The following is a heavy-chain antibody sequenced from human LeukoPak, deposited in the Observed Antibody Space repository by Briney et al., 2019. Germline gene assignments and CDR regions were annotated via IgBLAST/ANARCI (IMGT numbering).Heavy chain of an antibody. CDR2: ISGSGGST. J-gene: IGHJ4*02. V-gene: IGHV3-23*01. Sequence: GGSLRLSCTASGFTFGDYAMSWVRQAPGKGLEWVSAISGSGGSTYYADSVKGRFTISRDNSKNTLYLQMNSLRAEDTAVYYCAKDGIVGATRDYFDYWGQGTLVTVSS. D-gene: IGHD1-26*01. CDR3: AKDGIVGATRDYFDY. CDR1: GFTFGDYA.